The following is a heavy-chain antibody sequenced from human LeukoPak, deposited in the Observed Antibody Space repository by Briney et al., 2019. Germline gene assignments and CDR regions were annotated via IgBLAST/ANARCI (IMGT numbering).Heavy chain of an antibody. D-gene: IGHD2-2*01. CDR3: AKRGNPAVGHHYLDV. J-gene: IGHJ6*03. CDR2: ISASGGST. Sequence: GGSLRLSCAASGFTFSSYAMSWVRQAPGKGLERVSAISASGGSTYYADSVKGRFTISRDNSKNTLYLQMSSLRVEDTAVYFCAKRGNPAVGHHYLDVWGKGTTVSVSS. V-gene: IGHV3-23*01. CDR1: GFTFSSYA.